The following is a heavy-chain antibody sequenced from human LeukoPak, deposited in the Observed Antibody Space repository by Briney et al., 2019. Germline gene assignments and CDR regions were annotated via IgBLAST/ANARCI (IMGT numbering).Heavy chain of an antibody. Sequence: ASVKVSCKASGYTFTSYAMHWERQAPGQRLEWMGWTNAGNGNTKYSQKFQGRVTITRDTSASTAYMELSSLRSEDTAVYYCARWFPTPPFPKDIVVVVADSFDYWGQGTLVTVSS. J-gene: IGHJ4*02. V-gene: IGHV1-3*01. CDR2: TNAGNGNT. D-gene: IGHD2-15*01. CDR3: ARWFPTPPFPKDIVVVVADSFDY. CDR1: GYTFTSYA.